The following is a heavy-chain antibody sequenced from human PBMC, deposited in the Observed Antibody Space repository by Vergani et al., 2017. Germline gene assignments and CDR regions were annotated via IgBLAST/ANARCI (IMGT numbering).Heavy chain of an antibody. J-gene: IGHJ5*02. CDR1: GGSFSGYY. D-gene: IGHD3-10*01. Sequence: QVQLQQWGAGLLKPSETLSLTCAVYGGSFSGYYWSWIRQPPGKGLEWIGEINHSGSTNYNPSLKSRVTISVDTSKNQFSLKLSSVTAADTAVYYCARIVLGGSGIINNWFDPWGQGTLVTVSS. V-gene: IGHV4-34*01. CDR3: ARIVLGGSGIINNWFDP. CDR2: INHSGST.